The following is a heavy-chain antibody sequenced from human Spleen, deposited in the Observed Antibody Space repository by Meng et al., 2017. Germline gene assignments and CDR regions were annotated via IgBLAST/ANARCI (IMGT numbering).Heavy chain of an antibody. D-gene: IGHD6-19*01. J-gene: IGHJ4*02. Sequence: GGSLRLSCAASGFTFTTYGMHWVRQAPGKGLEWVAVIWFDGSKKYYADSVKGRFTISRDNSTNTLYLQLNSLRDEDTAVYYRARVYSRGPLDYWGQGTLVTVSS. CDR3: ARVYSRGPLDY. V-gene: IGHV3-33*01. CDR1: GFTFTTYG. CDR2: IWFDGSKK.